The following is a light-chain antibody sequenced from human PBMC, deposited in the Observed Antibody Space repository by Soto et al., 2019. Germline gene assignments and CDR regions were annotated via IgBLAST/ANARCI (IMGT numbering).Light chain of an antibody. Sequence: EIVLTQSPGTLSLSPGERATLSCRASQSVSSYLAWYQQKPGQAPRLLIYGASSRATGIPDRFSGSGSGTDFTLTISRREPEDFAVYYCQQYGSPSRTFGQGTKVEIK. CDR3: QQYGSPSRT. J-gene: IGKJ1*01. CDR1: QSVSSY. CDR2: GAS. V-gene: IGKV3-20*01.